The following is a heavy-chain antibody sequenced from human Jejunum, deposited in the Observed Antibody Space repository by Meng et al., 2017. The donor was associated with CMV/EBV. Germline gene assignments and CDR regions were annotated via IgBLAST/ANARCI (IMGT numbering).Heavy chain of an antibody. CDR2: LSASGGST. V-gene: IGHV3-23*01. CDR1: GFMFNNFA. J-gene: IGHJ3*02. CDR3: ARSFLGVGDAFDI. D-gene: IGHD1-26*01. Sequence: SGFMFNNFAMNWVRQAPGKGLEWVAGLSASGGSTYYADSVKGRFTVSRDNSKNTLYLQINSLRAEDTAVYYCARSFLGVGDAFDIWGQGTMVTVSS.